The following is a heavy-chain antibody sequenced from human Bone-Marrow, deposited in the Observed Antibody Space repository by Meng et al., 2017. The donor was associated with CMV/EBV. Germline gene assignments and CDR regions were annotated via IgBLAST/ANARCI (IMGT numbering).Heavy chain of an antibody. CDR3: ARDEAAYDTSGYYLR. J-gene: IGHJ4*02. CDR1: GFIFSSYW. V-gene: IGHV3-7*01. CDR2: IKQDGSEK. D-gene: IGHD3-22*01. Sequence: SGFIFSSYWMSWVRQAPGKGLEWVANIKQDGSEKYYVDSVKGRFTISRDNAKNSLYLQMNSLRAEDTAIYYCARDEAAYDTSGYYLRWGQGTLVTVSS.